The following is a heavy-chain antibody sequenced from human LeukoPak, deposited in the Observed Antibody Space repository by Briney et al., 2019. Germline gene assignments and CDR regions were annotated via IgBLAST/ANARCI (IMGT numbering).Heavy chain of an antibody. CDR2: IKPDASEK. CDR1: GFTFRSSW. CDR3: AKDSSGYY. D-gene: IGHD6-19*01. V-gene: IGHV3-7*04. Sequence: GGSLRLSCAASGFTFRSSWMSWVRQAPGKGLEWVANIKPDASEKYYVDSVKGRFTISRDNAKNTLFLQMNTLRAEDTAVHYCAKDSSGYYWGQGTLVTVSS. J-gene: IGHJ4*02.